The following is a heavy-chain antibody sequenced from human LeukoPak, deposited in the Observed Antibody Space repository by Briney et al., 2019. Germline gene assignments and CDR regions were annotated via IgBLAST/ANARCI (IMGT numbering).Heavy chain of an antibody. CDR1: GYTFTSYG. CDR2: ISAYNGNT. D-gene: IGHD3-10*01. Sequence: ASVKVSCKASGYTFTSYGISWVRQAPGQGLEWMGWISAYNGNTNYAQKLQGRVTMTTDTSTSTAYMELRSLRSDDTAVYYCARGRGGGLWFGEFGYWGQGTLVTVSS. V-gene: IGHV1-18*01. CDR3: ARGRGGGLWFGEFGY. J-gene: IGHJ4*02.